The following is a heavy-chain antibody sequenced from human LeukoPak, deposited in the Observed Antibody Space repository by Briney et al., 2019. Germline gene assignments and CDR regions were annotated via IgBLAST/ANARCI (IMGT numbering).Heavy chain of an antibody. D-gene: IGHD4-23*01. CDR1: GGSISGYY. Sequence: SETLSLTCTVSGGSISGYYWSWIRQPAGKGLEWIGRIYTSGSTNYNPSLKSRVTMSVDTSKNQFSLKVSSVTAADTAVYYCVGDYGGNLCHDWGQGTLVTVSS. V-gene: IGHV4-4*07. CDR3: VGDYGGNLCHD. J-gene: IGHJ1*01. CDR2: IYTSGST.